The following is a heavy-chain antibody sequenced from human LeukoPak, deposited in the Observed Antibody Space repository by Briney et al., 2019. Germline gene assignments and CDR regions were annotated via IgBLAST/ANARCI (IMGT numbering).Heavy chain of an antibody. V-gene: IGHV4-61*01. Sequence: SETLSLTCTVSGGSVSSGSYYWSWIRQPPGKGLEWIGYIYYSGSTNYNPSLKSRVTMSVDTSKNQFSLKLSSVTAADTAVYYCARDRTCLGGYYFDYWGQGTLVTVSS. CDR3: ARDRTCLGGYYFDY. CDR2: IYYSGST. CDR1: GGSVSSGSYY. J-gene: IGHJ4*02. D-gene: IGHD3-10*01.